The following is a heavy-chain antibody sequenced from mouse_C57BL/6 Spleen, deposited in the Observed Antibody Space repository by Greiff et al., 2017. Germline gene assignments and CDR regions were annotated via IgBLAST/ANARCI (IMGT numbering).Heavy chain of an antibody. CDR1: GYTFTSYW. J-gene: IGHJ2*01. Sequence: QVQLQQPGAELVKPGASVTLSCKASGYTFTSYWMHWVKQRPGQGLEWIGMIHPNSGSTNYNEKFKSKATLTVDKSSSTAYMQLSSLTSEDSAVYYCASITTVVAFDYWGQGTTLTVSS. V-gene: IGHV1-64*01. CDR3: ASITTVVAFDY. CDR2: IHPNSGST. D-gene: IGHD1-1*01.